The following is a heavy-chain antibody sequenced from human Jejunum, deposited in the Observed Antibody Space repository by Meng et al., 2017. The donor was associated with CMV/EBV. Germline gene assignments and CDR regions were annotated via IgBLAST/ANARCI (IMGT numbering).Heavy chain of an antibody. CDR1: G. D-gene: IGHD2-15*01. CDR3: ARDAAYCDGGGCYSAYYFDY. CDR2: IDGDGSYT. V-gene: IGHV3-74*01. Sequence: GMHWVSQAPGKGLVWVSRIDGDGSYTNYADSVKGRFTISRDNAKSTLFLEMNSLRVEDTAVYYCARDAAYCDGGGCYSAYYFDYWGQGARVTVSS. J-gene: IGHJ4*02.